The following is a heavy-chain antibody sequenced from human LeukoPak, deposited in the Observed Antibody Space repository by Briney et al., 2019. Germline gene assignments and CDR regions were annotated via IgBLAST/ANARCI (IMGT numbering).Heavy chain of an antibody. J-gene: IGHJ4*02. CDR3: ARVGYSSSSGYFDY. CDR2: IYYSGST. CDR1: GGSISSYY. D-gene: IGHD6-6*01. V-gene: IGHV4-59*01. Sequence: PSETLSLTCTVSGGSISSYYWSWIRQPPGKGLEWIGYIYYSGSTNYNPSLKSQVTISVDMSKNQFSLKLSSVTAADTAVYYCARVGYSSSSGYFDYWGQGTLVTVSS.